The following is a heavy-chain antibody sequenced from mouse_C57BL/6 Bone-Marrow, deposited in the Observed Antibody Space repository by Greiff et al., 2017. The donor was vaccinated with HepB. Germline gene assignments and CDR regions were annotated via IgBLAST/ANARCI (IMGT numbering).Heavy chain of an antibody. D-gene: IGHD2-14*01. CDR2: INPNNGGT. V-gene: IGHV1-26*01. J-gene: IGHJ4*01. Sequence: EVQLQQSGPELVKPGASVKISCKASGYTFTDYYMNWVKQSHGKSLEWIGDINPNNGGTSYNQKFKGKATLTVDKSSSTAYMELRSLTSEDSAVYYCARYGVRDHYYAMDYWGQGTSVTVSS. CDR1: GYTFTDYY. CDR3: ARYGVRDHYYAMDY.